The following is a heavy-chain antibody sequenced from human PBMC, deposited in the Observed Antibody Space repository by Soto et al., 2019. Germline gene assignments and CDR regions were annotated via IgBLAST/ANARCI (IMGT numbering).Heavy chain of an antibody. Sequence: SSETLSLTCAVYGGSFSGYYWNWIRQAPGKGLEWIGEIDHSGSTKYNPSLKSRVTISVDTSKNQFSLKVSSVTAADTAVYYCARDLGLRSAGDLYYYYMDVWGKGTTVTVSS. CDR1: GGSFSGYY. J-gene: IGHJ6*03. D-gene: IGHD4-17*01. CDR3: ARDLGLRSAGDLYYYYMDV. CDR2: IDHSGST. V-gene: IGHV4-34*01.